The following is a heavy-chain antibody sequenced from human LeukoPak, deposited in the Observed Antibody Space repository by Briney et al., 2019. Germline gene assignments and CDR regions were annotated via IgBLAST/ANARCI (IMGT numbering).Heavy chain of an antibody. CDR1: GFTFSSYS. J-gene: IGHJ4*02. CDR3: ARSPWMYGDYLTLFDY. CDR2: ISSSSSTI. D-gene: IGHD4-17*01. Sequence: GGSLRLSCAASGFTFSSYSMNWVRQAPGKGLEWVSYISSSSSTIYYADSVKGRFTISRDNAKNSLYLQMNSLRAEDTAVYYCARSPWMYGDYLTLFDYWGQGTLVTVSS. V-gene: IGHV3-48*01.